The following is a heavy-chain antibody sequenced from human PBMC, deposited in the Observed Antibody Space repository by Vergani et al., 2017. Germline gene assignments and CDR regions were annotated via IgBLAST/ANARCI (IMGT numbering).Heavy chain of an antibody. CDR2: ISSSGSTI. J-gene: IGHJ4*02. D-gene: IGHD3-9*01. Sequence: EVQLVESGGGLVQPGGSLRLSCAASGFTFSSYEMNWVRQAPGKGLEWVSYISSSGSTIYYADSVKGRFTISRDNAKNSLYLQMNSLSAEDTAVYYCARALLRYFDWLSNGDFVGSTSYYFDYWGQGTLVTVSS. V-gene: IGHV3-48*03. CDR3: ARALLRYFDWLSNGDFVGSTSYYFDY. CDR1: GFTFSSYE.